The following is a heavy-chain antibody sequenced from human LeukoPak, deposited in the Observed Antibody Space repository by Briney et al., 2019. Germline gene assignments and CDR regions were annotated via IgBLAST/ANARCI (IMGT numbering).Heavy chain of an antibody. J-gene: IGHJ4*02. Sequence: PSETLSLTCAVYGGSFSSYCYWPWIRQPPGKGLEWIGEVNHSGSTNHSPSLKSRVTISVDTSKNQFSLKLSSVTAADTAIYYCARGTGAAWELLAYWGQGTLVTVSS. V-gene: IGHV4-34*01. D-gene: IGHD1-26*01. CDR2: VNHSGST. CDR3: ARGTGAAWELLAY. CDR1: GGSFSSYCY.